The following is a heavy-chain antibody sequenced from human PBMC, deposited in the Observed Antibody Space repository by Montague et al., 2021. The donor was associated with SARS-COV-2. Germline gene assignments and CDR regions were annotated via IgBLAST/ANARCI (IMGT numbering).Heavy chain of an antibody. CDR1: GGSISSGSSY. D-gene: IGHD3-9*01. Sequence: TLSLTCTVSGGSISSGSSYWSWIRQPAGEGLEWIGRIYTSGSTNYNPTLKSRVTISIDTSKNKLSLKLSSVTAADTAVYYCARDSLTLDAFDIWGQGTMVTVSS. V-gene: IGHV4-61*02. CDR2: IYTSGST. CDR3: ARDSLTLDAFDI. J-gene: IGHJ3*02.